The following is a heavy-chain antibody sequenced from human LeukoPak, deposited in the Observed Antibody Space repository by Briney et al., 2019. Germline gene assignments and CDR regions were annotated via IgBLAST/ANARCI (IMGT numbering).Heavy chain of an antibody. J-gene: IGHJ2*01. D-gene: IGHD3-3*01. CDR3: ARAIVTPSGYVWYFDL. CDR2: IYYSGST. V-gene: IGHV4-39*07. CDR1: GGSISSSSYY. Sequence: PSETLSLTCTVSGGSISSSSYYWGWIRQPPGKGLEWIGSIYYSGSTYYNPSLKSRVTMSVDTSQNHFSLKLNSVTAADTAVYYCARAIVTPSGYVWYFDLWGRGTLVTVSS.